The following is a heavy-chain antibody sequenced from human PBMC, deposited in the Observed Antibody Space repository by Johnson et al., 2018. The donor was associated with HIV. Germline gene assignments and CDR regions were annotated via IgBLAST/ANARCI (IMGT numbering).Heavy chain of an antibody. Sequence: QEQLVESGGGVVQPGRSLRLSCAASGFTFSSYGMHWVRQAPGKGLEWVSVIYSGGSTYYADSVRGRFTISRDNAKYTVDLQMNSLRVEDTAVYYCAKVDCGGDTCAGYDPFDLWGQGTLVTVSS. V-gene: IGHV3-NL1*01. J-gene: IGHJ3*01. D-gene: IGHD2-21*01. CDR2: IYSGGST. CDR1: GFTFSSYG. CDR3: AKVDCGGDTCAGYDPFDL.